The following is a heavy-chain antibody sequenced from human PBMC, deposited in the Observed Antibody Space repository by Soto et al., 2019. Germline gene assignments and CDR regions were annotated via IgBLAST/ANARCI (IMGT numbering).Heavy chain of an antibody. Sequence: SETLSLTCTVSGGSISSGGYYWSWIRQHPGKGLEWIGYIYYSGSIFYNPSLKSRVTMSVDTSKNQFSLRLRSVTAADTAVYYCARSRKYRNSSDRHKRWFDPWGQGTLVTV. V-gene: IGHV4-31*03. CDR1: GGSISSGGYY. CDR2: IYYSGSI. J-gene: IGHJ5*02. D-gene: IGHD6-6*01. CDR3: ARSRKYRNSSDRHKRWFDP.